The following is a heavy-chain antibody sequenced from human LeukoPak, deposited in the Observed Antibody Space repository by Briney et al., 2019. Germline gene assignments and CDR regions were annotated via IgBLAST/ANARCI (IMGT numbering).Heavy chain of an antibody. Sequence: PGGSLRLSCAASGFTFSLYWMHWVRQAPGKGLVWVSRINSDGSSANYTDSVKGRFTISRDNAKNTLYLQMNSLRAEDTAVYYCAKGEDYYDSSGYYYFDYWGQGTLVTVSS. CDR1: GFTFSLYW. J-gene: IGHJ4*02. D-gene: IGHD3-22*01. CDR3: AKGEDYYDSSGYYYFDY. V-gene: IGHV3-74*01. CDR2: INSDGSSA.